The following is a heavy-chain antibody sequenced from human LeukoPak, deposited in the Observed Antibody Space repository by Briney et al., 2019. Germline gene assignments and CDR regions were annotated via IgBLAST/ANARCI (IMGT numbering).Heavy chain of an antibody. Sequence: ASVKVSCKASGYAFTYYDKHWIRLAPGQGLEWMGWINPYSGRATYAHKFQDRVTMSKDTSISTAYMELNKLTYDDTDVYYCARAQQSYILTRVTSLGQSDSWGQGTLVTVSS. J-gene: IGHJ4*02. V-gene: IGHV1-2*02. CDR3: ARAQQSYILTRVTSLGQSDS. CDR2: INPYSGRA. CDR1: GYAFTYYD. D-gene: IGHD3-9*01.